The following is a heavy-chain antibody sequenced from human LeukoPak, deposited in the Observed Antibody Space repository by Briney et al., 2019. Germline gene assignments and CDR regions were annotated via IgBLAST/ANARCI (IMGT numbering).Heavy chain of an antibody. Sequence: PSETLSLTCTVSGGSISSYYWSWIRQPPGKGLEWIGYIYYSGSTNYNPSLKSRVTISVDTSKNQFSLKLSPVTAADTAVYYCARCYYDSSGYYPVGNWFDPWGQGTLVTVSS. CDR2: IYYSGST. J-gene: IGHJ5*02. V-gene: IGHV4-59*01. CDR1: GGSISSYY. CDR3: ARCYYDSSGYYPVGNWFDP. D-gene: IGHD3-22*01.